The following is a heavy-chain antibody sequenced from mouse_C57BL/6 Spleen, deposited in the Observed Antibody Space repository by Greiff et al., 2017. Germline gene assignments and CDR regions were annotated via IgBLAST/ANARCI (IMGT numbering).Heavy chain of an antibody. V-gene: IGHV1-69*01. J-gene: IGHJ2*01. CDR2: IDPSDSYT. CDR3: ARSGDSNFLFDY. D-gene: IGHD2-5*01. CDR1: GYTFTSYW. Sequence: QVQLKQPGAELVMPGASVKLSCKASGYTFTSYWMHWVKQRPGQGLEWIGEIDPSDSYTNYNQKFKGKSTLTVDKSSSTAYMQRSSLTSEDSAVYYCARSGDSNFLFDYWGQGTTLTVSS.